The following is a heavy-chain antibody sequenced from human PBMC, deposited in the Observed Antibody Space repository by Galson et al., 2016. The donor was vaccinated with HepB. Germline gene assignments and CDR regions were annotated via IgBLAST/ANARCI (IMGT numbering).Heavy chain of an antibody. CDR2: IYETGTA. V-gene: IGHV4-4*02. Sequence: ETLSLTCAVSGGSINSSDWWSWVRQVPGKGLEWIGEIYETGTANHNPSLTRRLTMSVDKSKNQFSLNLSDVTAADTAIYYCARVTLGPTRAKFDVWGHGTTVTVSS. CDR3: ARVTLGPTRAKFDV. CDR1: GGSINSSDW. J-gene: IGHJ6*02. D-gene: IGHD1-26*01.